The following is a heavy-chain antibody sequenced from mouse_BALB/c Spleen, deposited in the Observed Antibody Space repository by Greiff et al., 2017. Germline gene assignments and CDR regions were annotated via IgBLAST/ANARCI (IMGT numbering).Heavy chain of an antibody. CDR2: INPSNGGT. J-gene: IGHJ4*01. CDR1: GYTFTSYY. D-gene: IGHD2-14*01. Sequence: QVQLQQSGAELVKPGASVKLSCKASGYTFTSYYMYWVKQRPGQGLEWIGEINPSNGGTNFNEKFKSKATLTVDKSSSTAYMQLSSLTSEDSAVYYCTRYYRYDYAMDYWGQGTSVTVSS. V-gene: IGHV1S81*02. CDR3: TRYYRYDYAMDY.